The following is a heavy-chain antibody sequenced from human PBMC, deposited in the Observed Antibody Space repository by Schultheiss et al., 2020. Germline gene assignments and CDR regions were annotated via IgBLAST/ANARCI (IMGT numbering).Heavy chain of an antibody. CDR2: MNPNSGNT. J-gene: IGHJ5*02. Sequence: ASVKVSCKASGYTFTSYGISWVRQAPGQGLEWMGWMNPNSGNTGYAQKFQGRVTMTRNTSISTAYMELSSLRSEDTAVYYCARGGRFGELLFWRQYNWFDPWGQGTLVTVSS. V-gene: IGHV1-8*02. CDR3: ARGGRFGELLFWRQYNWFDP. CDR1: GYTFTSYG. D-gene: IGHD3-10*01.